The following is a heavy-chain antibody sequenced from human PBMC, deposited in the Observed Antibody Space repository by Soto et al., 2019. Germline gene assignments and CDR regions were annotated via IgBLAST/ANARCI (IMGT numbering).Heavy chain of an antibody. CDR3: ARAYGGNVFDY. D-gene: IGHD4-17*01. V-gene: IGHV4-34*01. CDR1: GGSFSGYY. J-gene: IGHJ4*02. Sequence: QVQLQRWGAGLLKPSETLSLTCAVYGGSFSGYYWSWIRQPPGKGLEWIGDINHSGSTNYNPSLKSRVTISVDRSKNQFSLQLSSVTAADTAVYFCARAYGGNVFDYWGQGTLVTVSS. CDR2: INHSGST.